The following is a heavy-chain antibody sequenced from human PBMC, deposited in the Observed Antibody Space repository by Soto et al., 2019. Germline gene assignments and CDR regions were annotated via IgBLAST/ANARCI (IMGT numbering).Heavy chain of an antibody. D-gene: IGHD6-19*01. CDR2: IYPNDADT. CDR1: GYSFTYYW. V-gene: IGHV5-51*01. CDR3: ARSRRGAYSSGWYSLSGYYNYGIDV. J-gene: IGHJ6*02. Sequence: GESLKISCKGSGYSFTYYWIAWVRQRPGKDLEWMGIIYPNDADTRYNPAFQGQVTISADTSISTAYLQWTSLKASDTAMYYCARSRRGAYSSGWYSLSGYYNYGIDVWGQGTKVTVSS.